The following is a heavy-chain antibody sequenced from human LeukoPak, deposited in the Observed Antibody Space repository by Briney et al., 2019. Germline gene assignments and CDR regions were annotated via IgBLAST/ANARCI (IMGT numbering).Heavy chain of an antibody. CDR3: ARDAGFGGNSDYYYMDV. CDR1: GFTFSSYS. CDR2: ISSSSSTV. D-gene: IGHD4-23*01. V-gene: IGHV3-48*01. J-gene: IGHJ6*03. Sequence: GGSLRLSCAASGFTFSSYSMNWVRQAPGKGLEWVSYISSSSSTVYYADSVKGRFSISKDYAKNSLYLQMNSLRAVDTAVYFCARDAGFGGNSDYYYMDVWGKGTTVTVSS.